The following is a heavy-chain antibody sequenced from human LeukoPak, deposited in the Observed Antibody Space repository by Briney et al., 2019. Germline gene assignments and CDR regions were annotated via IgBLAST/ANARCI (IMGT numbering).Heavy chain of an antibody. CDR2: TYYRSKWYN. Sequence: SQTLSLTCAISGDSVSSNSAAWNWIRQSPSRGLEWLGRTYYRSKWYNDYAVSVKSRITINPDTSKNQFSLQLNSVTPEDTAVYYCARDLSGAGSDNVLRYFDWLRTRRVWFDPWGQGTLVTVSS. V-gene: IGHV6-1*01. D-gene: IGHD3-9*01. CDR3: ARDLSGAGSDNVLRYFDWLRTRRVWFDP. J-gene: IGHJ5*02. CDR1: GDSVSSNSAA.